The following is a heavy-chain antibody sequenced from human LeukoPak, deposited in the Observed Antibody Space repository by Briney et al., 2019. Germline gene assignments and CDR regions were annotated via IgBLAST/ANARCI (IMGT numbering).Heavy chain of an antibody. CDR2: ISSSSSYI. V-gene: IGHV3-21*01. CDR1: GFTVSSNS. Sequence: GGSLRLSCTVSGFTVSSNSMSWVRQAPGKGLEWVSSISSSSSYIYYADSVKGRFTISRDNAKNSLYLQMNSLRAEDTAVYHCARDLDSSGYYYISGWFDPWGQGTLVTVSS. D-gene: IGHD3-22*01. CDR3: ARDLDSSGYYYISGWFDP. J-gene: IGHJ5*02.